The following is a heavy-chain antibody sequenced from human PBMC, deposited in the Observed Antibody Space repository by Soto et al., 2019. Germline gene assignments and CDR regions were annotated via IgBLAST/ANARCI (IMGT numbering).Heavy chain of an antibody. D-gene: IGHD3-9*01. Sequence: PGESLKISCKGSGYSFTSYWIGWVRQMPGKGLEWMGIIYPGDSDTRYSPSFQGQVTISADKSISTAYLQWSSLKASDTAMYYFARQSSHYDILTGYYVLDAFDIWGQGTMVTVSS. CDR1: GYSFTSYW. CDR3: ARQSSHYDILTGYYVLDAFDI. J-gene: IGHJ3*02. V-gene: IGHV5-51*01. CDR2: IYPGDSDT.